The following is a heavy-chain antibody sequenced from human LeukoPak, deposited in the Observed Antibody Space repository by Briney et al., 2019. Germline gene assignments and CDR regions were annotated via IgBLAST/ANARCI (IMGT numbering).Heavy chain of an antibody. CDR1: GFTFSRYA. CDR3: AKDQGLRQYDYYYYRDV. D-gene: IGHD3-16*01. J-gene: IGHJ6*03. CDR2: IDGSGGAI. V-gene: IGHV3-23*01. Sequence: GGSLRLSCAASGFTFSRYAMSWVRQAPGKGLQWVSQIDGSGGAIYYADSVRGRFAISRDNFKNTLNLQMNSLRDEYTAVSYCAKDQGLRQYDYYYYRDVWGKGTTVTISS.